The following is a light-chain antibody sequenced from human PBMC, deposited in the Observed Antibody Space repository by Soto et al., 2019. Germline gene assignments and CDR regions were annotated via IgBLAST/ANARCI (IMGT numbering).Light chain of an antibody. CDR1: SSDVGGYNY. Sequence: QSALTQPRSVSGSPGQSVTISCTGTSSDVGGYNYVSWYQQHPGKAPKLMIYDVSKRPSGVPDRFSGSKSGNTASLTISGIQAEDEADYYCCAYAGSVVFGGGTQLTVL. CDR3: CAYAGSVV. CDR2: DVS. J-gene: IGLJ2*01. V-gene: IGLV2-11*01.